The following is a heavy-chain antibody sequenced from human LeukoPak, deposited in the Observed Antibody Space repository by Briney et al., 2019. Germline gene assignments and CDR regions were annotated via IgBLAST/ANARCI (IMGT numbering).Heavy chain of an antibody. V-gene: IGHV3-33*06. CDR1: GFTFSSYG. CDR3: AKEARQLGYCSSTSCFRAGWFDP. D-gene: IGHD2-2*01. CDR2: IWYDGSNK. J-gene: IGHJ5*02. Sequence: GRSLRLSCAASGFTFSSYGMHWVRQAPGKGLEWVAVIWYDGSNKYYADSVKGRFTISRDNSKNTLYLQMNSLRAEDTAVYYCAKEARQLGYCSSTSCFRAGWFDPWGQGTLVTVSS.